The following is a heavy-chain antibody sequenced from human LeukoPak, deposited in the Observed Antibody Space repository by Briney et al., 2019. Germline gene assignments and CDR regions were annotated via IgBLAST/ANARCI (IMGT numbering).Heavy chain of an antibody. CDR2: ISGSGGST. Sequence: GGSLRLSCAASGFTFSSYAMSWVRQAPGKGLEWVSAISGSGGSTYYADSVKGRFTISRDNSKNTLYLQMNSLRAEDTAVYYCANDYGDYVYYYYYGMDVWGKGTTVTVSS. CDR1: GFTFSSYA. J-gene: IGHJ6*04. V-gene: IGHV3-23*01. CDR3: ANDYGDYVYYYYYGMDV. D-gene: IGHD4-17*01.